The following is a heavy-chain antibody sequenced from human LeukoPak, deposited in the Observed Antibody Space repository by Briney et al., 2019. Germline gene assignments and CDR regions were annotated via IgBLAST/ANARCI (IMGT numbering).Heavy chain of an antibody. V-gene: IGHV4-34*01. Sequence: SETLSLTCAVYGGSFSGYYWSWIRQPPGKGLEWIGEINHSGSTNYNPSLKSRVTISVDTSKNQFSLKLSSVAAADTAVYYCARGPTYYYDSSGYSFFFQHWGQGTLVTVSS. J-gene: IGHJ1*01. CDR1: GGSFSGYY. CDR3: ARGPTYYYDSSGYSFFFQH. CDR2: INHSGST. D-gene: IGHD3-22*01.